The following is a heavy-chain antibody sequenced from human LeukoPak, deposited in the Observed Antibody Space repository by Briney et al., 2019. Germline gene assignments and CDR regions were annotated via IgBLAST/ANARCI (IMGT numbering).Heavy chain of an antibody. V-gene: IGHV3-33*01. Sequence: GRSLRLSCAASGFAFSSFGMHWVRQAPGKGLEWVAVIWYDGTDKYYADSVKGRFTISRDNSKNTLYLQMNSLRAEDTAVYYCARATVTRWFDPWGQGTLVTVSS. CDR2: IWYDGTDK. D-gene: IGHD4-17*01. CDR3: ARATVTRWFDP. CDR1: GFAFSSFG. J-gene: IGHJ5*02.